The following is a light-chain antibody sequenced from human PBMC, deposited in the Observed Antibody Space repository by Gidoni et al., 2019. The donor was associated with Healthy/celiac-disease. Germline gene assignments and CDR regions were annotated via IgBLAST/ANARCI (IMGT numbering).Light chain of an antibody. CDR1: QSNSSW. CDR3: QQYNSYPWT. Sequence: DIQMTQSPSTLSASVGDRVTITCRASQSNSSWLAWYQQKPGKAPKLLIYKASSLESGGPSSFSGSGSGTEFTLTISSLQPDDFATYYCQQYNSYPWTFGQGTKVEIK. CDR2: KAS. J-gene: IGKJ1*01. V-gene: IGKV1-5*03.